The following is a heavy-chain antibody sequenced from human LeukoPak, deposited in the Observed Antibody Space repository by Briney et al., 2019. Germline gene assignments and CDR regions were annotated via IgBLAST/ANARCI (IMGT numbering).Heavy chain of an antibody. Sequence: GGSLRLSCAASGFTFSGYAMSWVRQAPGKGLEWVSAISGSGGSTYYADSVKGRFTISRDNSKNTLYLQMNSLRAEDTAVYYCAKSVAVAGTIDPWGQGTLVTVSS. D-gene: IGHD6-19*01. CDR3: AKSVAVAGTIDP. V-gene: IGHV3-23*01. CDR1: GFTFSGYA. CDR2: ISGSGGST. J-gene: IGHJ5*02.